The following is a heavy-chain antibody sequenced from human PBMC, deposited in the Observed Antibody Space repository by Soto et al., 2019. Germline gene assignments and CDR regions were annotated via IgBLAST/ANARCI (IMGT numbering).Heavy chain of an antibody. CDR3: AKAWGYYGMDV. Sequence: EVQLVESGGGLVQPGRSLRLSCAASGFTFDDYAMHWVRQAPGKGLEWVSGISWNSGSIGYADSVKGRFTISRDNAKNSLYLQMNSLRAEDTGLYYCAKAWGYYGMDVWGQGTTVTVSS. D-gene: IGHD7-27*01. CDR2: ISWNSGSI. CDR1: GFTFDDYA. V-gene: IGHV3-9*01. J-gene: IGHJ6*02.